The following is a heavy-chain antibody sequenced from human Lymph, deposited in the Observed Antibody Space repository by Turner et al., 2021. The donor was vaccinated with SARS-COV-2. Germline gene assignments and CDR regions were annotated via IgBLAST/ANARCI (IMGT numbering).Heavy chain of an antibody. Sequence: EVQLVDTGGGLIQPGGSLRLSCAASGFIVSSNYMNWVRQAPGKGLEWVSLIYSGGSTYYADSVKGRFTISRDNSKNTLYLQMNSLRAEDTAVYYCARDLQLYGMDVWGQGTTVTVS. D-gene: IGHD1-1*01. CDR1: GFIVSSNY. CDR2: IYSGGST. V-gene: IGHV3-53*02. CDR3: ARDLQLYGMDV. J-gene: IGHJ6*02.